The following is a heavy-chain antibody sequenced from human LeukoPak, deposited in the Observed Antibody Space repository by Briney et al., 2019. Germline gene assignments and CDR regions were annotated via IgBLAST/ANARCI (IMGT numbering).Heavy chain of an antibody. CDR2: ISSSSSTI. V-gene: IGHV3-48*04. CDR3: AKDLPSSYYYDSSGYSYI. CDR1: GFTFSSYS. J-gene: IGHJ4*02. D-gene: IGHD3-22*01. Sequence: GGSLRLSCAASGFTFSSYSMNWVRQAPGKGLEWVSYISSSSSTIYYADSVKGRFTISRDNAKNSLYLQMNSLRAEDTAVYYCAKDLPSSYYYDSSGYSYIWGQGTLVTVSS.